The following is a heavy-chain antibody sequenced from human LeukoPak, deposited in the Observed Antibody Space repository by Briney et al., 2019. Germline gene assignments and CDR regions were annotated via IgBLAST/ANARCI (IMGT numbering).Heavy chain of an antibody. Sequence: GGSLRLSCAASGFTFSSYAMHWVRQAPGKGLEWVAVISYDGSNKYFADSVKGRFTISRDNSKNTLYLQMNSLRAEDTAVYYCARDGSYAGEYLDYWGQGILVPVSS. J-gene: IGHJ4*02. CDR1: GFTFSSYA. V-gene: IGHV3-30*04. CDR2: ISYDGSNK. CDR3: ARDGSYAGEYLDY. D-gene: IGHD7-27*01.